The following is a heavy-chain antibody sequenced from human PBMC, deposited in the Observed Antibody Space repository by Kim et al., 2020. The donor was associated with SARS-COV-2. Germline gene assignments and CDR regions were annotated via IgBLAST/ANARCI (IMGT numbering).Heavy chain of an antibody. CDR3: ATSAGSGYGRDYYEH. J-gene: IGHJ1*01. D-gene: IGHD5-12*01. Sequence: ADSVRGRCTISRDNFKKTVYLQMNSLGADDTAIYYCATSAGSGYGRDYYEHWGPGTLVTVSS. V-gene: IGHV3-23*01.